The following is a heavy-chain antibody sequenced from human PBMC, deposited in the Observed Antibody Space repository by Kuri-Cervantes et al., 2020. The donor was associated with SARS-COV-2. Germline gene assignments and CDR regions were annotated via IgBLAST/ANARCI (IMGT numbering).Heavy chain of an antibody. CDR1: GFLFSASA. D-gene: IGHD3-3*01. CDR2: VRGKANNYAT. Sequence: GESLKISCEVSGFLFSASAIHWVRQASGKGLEWAGRVRGKANNYATAYAASVKGRFTISRDDSKSIAYLQMNSLKTEDTAVYYCTSHDFWSGIFFDYWGQGTLVTVSS. CDR3: TSHDFWSGIFFDY. V-gene: IGHV3-73*01. J-gene: IGHJ4*02.